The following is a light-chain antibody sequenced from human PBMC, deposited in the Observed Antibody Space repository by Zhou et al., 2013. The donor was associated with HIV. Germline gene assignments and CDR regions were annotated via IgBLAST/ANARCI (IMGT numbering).Light chain of an antibody. CDR3: QQSYSTPCT. V-gene: IGKV1-39*01. CDR2: AAS. J-gene: IGKJ2*02. Sequence: DIQMTQSPSSLSGSVGDRVTMTCQASQDITNFLNWYQQKPGQAPKLLIYAASNLETGVPSRFSGSGSGTDFTLTISSLQPEDFATYYCQQSYSTPCTFGQGTKLEIK. CDR1: QDITNF.